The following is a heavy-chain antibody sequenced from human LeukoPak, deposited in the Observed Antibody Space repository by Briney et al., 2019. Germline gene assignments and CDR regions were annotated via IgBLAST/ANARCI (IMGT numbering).Heavy chain of an antibody. J-gene: IGHJ3*01. CDR2: ISYDGSYK. CDR1: GFTFSSYA. Sequence: GGSLRLSCAASGFTFSSYAMHWVRQAPGKGLEWVALISYDGSYKDYADSVKGRFTISRDNSKNTQNLQMNSLRAEDTAVYYCARDLSLYYYGTSGYFSGLFDLWGQGTMVTVSS. V-gene: IGHV3-30*04. D-gene: IGHD3-22*01. CDR3: ARDLSLYYYGTSGYFSGLFDL.